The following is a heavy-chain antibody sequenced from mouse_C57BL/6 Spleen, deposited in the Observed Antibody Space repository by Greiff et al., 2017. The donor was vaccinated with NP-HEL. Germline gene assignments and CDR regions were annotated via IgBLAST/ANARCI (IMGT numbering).Heavy chain of an antibody. V-gene: IGHV1-85*01. D-gene: IGHD1-1*01. J-gene: IGHJ4*01. CDR2: IYPRDGST. CDR1: GYTFTSYD. Sequence: QVQLKQSGPELVKPGASVKLSCKASGYTFTSYDTNWVKQRPGQGLEWIGWIYPRDGSTKYNEKFKGKATLTVDTSSSTAYMERHSLTSEDSAVYFCGREGNYNGSSLRGYAMDYWGQGTSVTVSS. CDR3: GREGNYNGSSLRGYAMDY.